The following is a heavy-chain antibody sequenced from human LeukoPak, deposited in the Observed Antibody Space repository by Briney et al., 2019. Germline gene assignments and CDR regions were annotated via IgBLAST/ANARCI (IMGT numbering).Heavy chain of an antibody. Sequence: GGSLRLSCTVSGFTVSSNSMSWVRQAPGKGLEWVSFIYSDNTHCSDSVKGRFTISRDNSKNTLYLQMNSLRAEDTAVYYCAKKAVEQWLIDYWGQGTLVTVSS. J-gene: IGHJ4*02. V-gene: IGHV3-53*01. D-gene: IGHD6-19*01. CDR2: IYSDNT. CDR3: AKKAVEQWLIDY. CDR1: GFTVSSNS.